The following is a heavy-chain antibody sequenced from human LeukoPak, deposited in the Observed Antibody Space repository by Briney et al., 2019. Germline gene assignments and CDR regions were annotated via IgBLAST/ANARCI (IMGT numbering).Heavy chain of an antibody. D-gene: IGHD5-18*01. CDR3: ARDLDGYRAGNGA. V-gene: IGHV3-74*01. CDR1: GFTFSNYW. CDR2: INTDGSST. J-gene: IGHJ5*02. Sequence: GGSLILSCAASGFTFSNYWVHWVRQAPGKGLVWVSRINTDGSSTNYADSVKGRFTISRDNAKNTLYLQMNSLRAEDTAVYYCARDLDGYRAGNGAWGQGTLVTVSS.